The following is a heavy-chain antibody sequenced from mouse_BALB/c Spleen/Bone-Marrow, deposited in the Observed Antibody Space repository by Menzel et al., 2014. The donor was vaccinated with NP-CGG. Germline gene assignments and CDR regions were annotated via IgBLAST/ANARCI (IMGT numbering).Heavy chain of an antibody. CDR1: GYAFTNYL. CDR3: AREQVRFFDV. V-gene: IGHV1-54*01. D-gene: IGHD2-14*01. Sequence: QVQLQQPGAELVRPGTSVKVSCKASGYAFTNYLIEWIKQRPGQGLEWIGVINPGSGGTNYNGKFKGKATLTADKSSFTAYIQLSSPTSDDSAVYFCAREQVRFFDVWGAGTTVTVSS. J-gene: IGHJ1*01. CDR2: INPGSGGT.